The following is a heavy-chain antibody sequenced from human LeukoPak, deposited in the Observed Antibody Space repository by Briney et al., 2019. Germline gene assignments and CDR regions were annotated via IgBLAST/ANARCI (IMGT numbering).Heavy chain of an antibody. CDR1: GFTFNTDW. V-gene: IGHV3-7*01. J-gene: IGHJ4*02. CDR2: IKHDQSEK. CDR3: ECDHLGGLDY. Sequence: GGSLRLSCIASGFTFNTDWIAWGRQAAGKGAEWVANIKHDQSEKYYVNSVKGRFTISRDKAKNSIYLQMNRLTAEATAVSYCECDHLGGLDYWGQGILVTVSS. D-gene: IGHD3-16*01.